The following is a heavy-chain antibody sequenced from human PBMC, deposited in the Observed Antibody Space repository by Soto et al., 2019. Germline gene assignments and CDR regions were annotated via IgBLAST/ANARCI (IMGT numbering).Heavy chain of an antibody. Sequence: SMKVSWKASGGTFSSYAISWVRQAPGQGLEWMGGIIPIFGTANYAQKFQGRVTITADESTSTAYMELSSLRSEDTAVYYCARWLRGYSGYDYDYWGQGTLVTVSS. J-gene: IGHJ4*02. CDR2: IIPIFGTA. CDR3: ARWLRGYSGYDYDY. CDR1: GGTFSSYA. D-gene: IGHD5-12*01. V-gene: IGHV1-69*13.